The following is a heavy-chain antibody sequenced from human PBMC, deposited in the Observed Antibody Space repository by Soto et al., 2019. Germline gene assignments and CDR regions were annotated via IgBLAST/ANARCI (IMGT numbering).Heavy chain of an antibody. D-gene: IGHD3-10*01. CDR1: GGSFSGYY. CDR3: ARGRYYGSGSSNYYYYGMDV. J-gene: IGHJ6*02. Sequence: PSETLSLTCAVYGGSFSGYYWSWIRQPPGKGLEWIGEINHSGSTNYNPSLKSRVTISVDTSKNQFSLKLSSVTAADTAVYYCARGRYYGSGSSNYYYYGMDVWGQGTTVT. V-gene: IGHV4-34*01. CDR2: INHSGST.